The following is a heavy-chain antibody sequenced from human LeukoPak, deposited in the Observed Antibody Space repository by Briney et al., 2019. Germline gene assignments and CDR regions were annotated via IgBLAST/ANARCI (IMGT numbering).Heavy chain of an antibody. D-gene: IGHD3-22*01. V-gene: IGHV4-4*07. CDR2: IYTSGST. J-gene: IGHJ5*02. CDR3: ARDQPDYYDSSGYYFTAFDP. CDR1: GGSISSYY. Sequence: SETLSLTCTVSGGSISSYYWSWIRQPAGKGLEWIGRIYTSGSTSYNPSLKSRVTMSVDTSKNQFSLKLSSVTAADTAVYYCARDQPDYYDSSGYYFTAFDPWGQGTLVTVSS.